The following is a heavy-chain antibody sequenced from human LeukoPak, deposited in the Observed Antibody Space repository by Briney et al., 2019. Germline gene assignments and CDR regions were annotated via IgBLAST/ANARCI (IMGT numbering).Heavy chain of an antibody. CDR1: GGSISSHY. Sequence: PSETLSLTCTVFGGSISSHYWNWIRQPPGKGLEWIGYISYSGSTNYNPSLKSRVTMSLDTSKNHFSLKLTSVTAADTAVYYCARLLGYCSGGSCYPRWFAPWGQGTLVTVSS. CDR3: ARLLGYCSGGSCYPRWFAP. CDR2: ISYSGST. V-gene: IGHV4-59*08. D-gene: IGHD2-15*01. J-gene: IGHJ5*02.